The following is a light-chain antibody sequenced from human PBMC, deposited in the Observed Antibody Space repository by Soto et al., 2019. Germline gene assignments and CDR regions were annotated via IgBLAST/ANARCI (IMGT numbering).Light chain of an antibody. Sequence: EVVLTQSPATLLLSPGERATLSCRTSQSVNNFLAWYQLKPGQAPRLLIYDAYKRATGIPARFSGSGSGADFTLTISRVEPEDFAVYYCQHYGTSPEVTFGQGTRLEIK. CDR1: QSVNNF. V-gene: IGKV3-11*01. CDR3: QHYGTSPEVT. J-gene: IGKJ5*01. CDR2: DAY.